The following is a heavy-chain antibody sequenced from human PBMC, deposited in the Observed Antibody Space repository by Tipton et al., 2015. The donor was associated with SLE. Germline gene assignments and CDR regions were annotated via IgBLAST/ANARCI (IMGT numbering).Heavy chain of an antibody. Sequence: TLSLTCTVSGGSISSYYWSWIRQPPGKGLEWIGYIYYSGSTNYSPSLKSRVTISVDTSKNQFSLKLSSVTAADTAVYYCAREEYSSGWTEVHWFDPWGQGTLVTVSS. CDR1: GGSISSYY. J-gene: IGHJ5*02. CDR2: IYYSGST. V-gene: IGHV4-59*01. CDR3: AREEYSSGWTEVHWFDP. D-gene: IGHD6-19*01.